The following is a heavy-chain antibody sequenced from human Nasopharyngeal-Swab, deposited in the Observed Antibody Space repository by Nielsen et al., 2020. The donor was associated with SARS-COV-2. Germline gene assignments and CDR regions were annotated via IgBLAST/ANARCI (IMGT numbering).Heavy chain of an antibody. J-gene: IGHJ4*02. CDR2: SSAYNGNT. V-gene: IGHV1-18*01. Sequence: WGRQDPGQGLEWMGWSSAYNGNTNYAQKLQGRVTMTTDTSTSIAYMELRSLRSDDTAVYYCARGGSYLTGAADYWGQGTLVTVSS. CDR3: ARGGSYLTGAADY. D-gene: IGHD1-26*01.